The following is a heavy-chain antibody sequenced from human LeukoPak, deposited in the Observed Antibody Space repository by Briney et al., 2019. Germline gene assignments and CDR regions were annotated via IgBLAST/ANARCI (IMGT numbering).Heavy chain of an antibody. J-gene: IGHJ5*02. Sequence: NSSETLSLTCTVSGGSISSYYWSWIRQPPGKGLEWIGYIYYSGSINYNPSLKSRVTISVDTSKNQFSLKLSSVTAADTAMYYCARDSSYYGSGSYPWGQGTLVTVSS. V-gene: IGHV4-59*01. CDR2: IYYSGSI. CDR1: GGSISSYY. D-gene: IGHD3-10*01. CDR3: ARDSSYYGSGSYP.